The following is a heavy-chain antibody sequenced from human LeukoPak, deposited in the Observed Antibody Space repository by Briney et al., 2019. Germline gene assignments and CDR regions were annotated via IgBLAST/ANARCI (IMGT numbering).Heavy chain of an antibody. J-gene: IGHJ4*02. D-gene: IGHD1-26*01. CDR3: ARRPGVVGATEYFDY. CDR2: INHSGST. Sequence: PSETLSLTCAVYGGSFSGYYWTWIRQPPGKGLEWIGEINHSGSTNYNPSLKSRVTISVDTSKNQFSLKLSSVTAADTAVYYCARRPGVVGATEYFDYWGQGTLVTVSS. CDR1: GGSFSGYY. V-gene: IGHV4-34*01.